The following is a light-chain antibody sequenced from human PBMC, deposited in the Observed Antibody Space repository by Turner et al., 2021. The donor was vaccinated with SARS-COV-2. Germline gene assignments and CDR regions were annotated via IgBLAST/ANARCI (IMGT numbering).Light chain of an antibody. J-gene: IGKJ1*01. CDR2: GAS. CDR3: QQYAGSPRT. Sequence: EIALTQSPGTLSLSPGERATLSCRASQNVDYNYLAWYQQKAGQAPRLLIYGASGRATGIPDRFSGSGSGTDFTLTISRLEPEDFAVFYCQQYAGSPRTFGQGTKVEIK. V-gene: IGKV3-20*01. CDR1: QNVDYNY.